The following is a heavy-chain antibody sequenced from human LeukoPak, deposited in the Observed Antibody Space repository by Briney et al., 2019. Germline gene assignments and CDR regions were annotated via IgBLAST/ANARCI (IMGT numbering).Heavy chain of an antibody. CDR2: IYYSGST. CDR1: GGSISSGGYY. J-gene: IGHJ4*02. Sequence: PSETLSLTCTVSGGSISSGGYYWSWIRQHPGKGLVWIGYIYYSGSTYYNPSLKSRVTISVDTSKNQFSLKLSSVTAADTAVYYCAREGRFDDFWSGYIDYWGQGTLVTVSS. CDR3: AREGRFDDFWSGYIDY. V-gene: IGHV4-31*03. D-gene: IGHD3-3*01.